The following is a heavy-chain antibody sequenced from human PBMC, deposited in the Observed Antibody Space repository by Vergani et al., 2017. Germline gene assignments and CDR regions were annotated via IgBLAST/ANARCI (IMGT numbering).Heavy chain of an antibody. CDR3: ARRIVGASANDF. J-gene: IGHJ4*02. CDR2: ISSYNGNT. V-gene: IGHV1-18*04. CDR1: GYTFINYG. D-gene: IGHD1-26*01. Sequence: QVQLVQSGAEVKKPGASVKVSCKASGYTFINYGISWVRQAPGQGLEGMGWISSYNGNTNYAQNLQGRVTMTTDTSTSTAYLELRTLRSDDTAVYYCARRIVGASANDFWGQGTLVTVSS.